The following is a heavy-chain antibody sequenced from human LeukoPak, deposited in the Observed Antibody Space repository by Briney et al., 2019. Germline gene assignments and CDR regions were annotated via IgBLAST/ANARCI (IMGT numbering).Heavy chain of an antibody. J-gene: IGHJ1*01. CDR1: GFTFSSYS. D-gene: IGHD3-9*01. Sequence: GGSLRLSCAASGFTFSSYSMNWVRQAPGKGLEWVSVIYGGGNTFYADSVKGRFTIFRDNAKNTLFLQMNSLRAEDTAVYFCTRGNVLTGKYMVHWGQGTLVTVSS. CDR2: IYGGGNT. CDR3: TRGNVLTGKYMVH. V-gene: IGHV3-53*01.